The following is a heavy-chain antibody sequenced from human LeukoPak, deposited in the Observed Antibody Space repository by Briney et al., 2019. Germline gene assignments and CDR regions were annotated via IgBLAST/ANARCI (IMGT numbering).Heavy chain of an antibody. J-gene: IGHJ4*02. CDR2: ISPKSGGT. CDR3: ARIEGAAITF. CDR1: GYTFTDYY. V-gene: IGHV1-2*02. D-gene: IGHD3-16*01. Sequence: ASVKVSCKASGYTFTDYYIHWVRQAPGQGLEWMGYISPKSGGTKYAQKFQGRFTMTRDTSTNTAYMEMSSLRSDDTALYYCARIEGAAITFWGQGTLVTVSS.